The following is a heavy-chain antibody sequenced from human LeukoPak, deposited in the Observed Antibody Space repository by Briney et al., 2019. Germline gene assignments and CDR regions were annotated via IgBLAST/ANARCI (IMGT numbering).Heavy chain of an antibody. Sequence: ASVKVSCKASGYTFTSYAMNWVRQAPGQGLEWMGWINPNSGGTNYAQKFQGRVTMTRDTSITTAYMELNSLRSDDTAVYYCARRIAAAGPYFDYWGQGTLVTVSS. V-gene: IGHV1-2*02. CDR3: ARRIAAAGPYFDY. J-gene: IGHJ4*02. CDR1: GYTFTSYA. CDR2: INPNSGGT. D-gene: IGHD6-13*01.